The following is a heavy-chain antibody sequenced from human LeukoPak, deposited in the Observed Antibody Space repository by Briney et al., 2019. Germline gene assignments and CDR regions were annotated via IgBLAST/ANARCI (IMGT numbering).Heavy chain of an antibody. J-gene: IGHJ4*02. CDR3: ARAHQPKWNYVGYTNF. V-gene: IGHV3-7*04. CDR2: IKHDASET. Sequence: GGSLRLSCTASGFTFSDYWMSWVRQAPGKGPEWVASIKHDASETHYVGSVEGRFTISRDNAKNSLYLEMNNLRTEDTAVYYCARAHQPKWNYVGYTNFWGQGTLVTVSS. CDR1: GFTFSDYW. D-gene: IGHD1-7*01.